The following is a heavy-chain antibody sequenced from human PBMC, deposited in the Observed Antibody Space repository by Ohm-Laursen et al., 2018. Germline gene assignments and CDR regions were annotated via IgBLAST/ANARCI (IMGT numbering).Heavy chain of an antibody. V-gene: IGHV1-46*01. Sequence: ASVKVSCKPSGYNIAYNHMHWVRQAPGQGLEWMGIIKIRSDYTAYAQQFQGRVTMTKDTSTGTVYMELSSLRSEDTAVYHCARDFNWAIDYWGQGTQVTVSS. D-gene: IGHD1-1*01. J-gene: IGHJ4*02. CDR1: GYNIAYNH. CDR2: IKIRSDYT. CDR3: ARDFNWAIDY.